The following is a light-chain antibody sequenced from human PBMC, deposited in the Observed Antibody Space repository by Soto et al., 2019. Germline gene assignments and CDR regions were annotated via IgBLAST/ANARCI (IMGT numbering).Light chain of an antibody. V-gene: IGKV3-20*01. CDR1: QSVIKSY. CDR2: GAS. Sequence: ESVLTQSPGTLSLSPGERATLSCRASQSVIKSYLAWYQHKAGQAPRLLIYGASSRATGIPDKFSGSGSGTDFTLTSSRLEPEDFAVYYCQQYGISPWTFGQGTKVEIK. CDR3: QQYGISPWT. J-gene: IGKJ1*01.